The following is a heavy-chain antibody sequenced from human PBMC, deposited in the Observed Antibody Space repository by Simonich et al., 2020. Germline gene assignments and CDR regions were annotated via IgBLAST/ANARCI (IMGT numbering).Heavy chain of an antibody. D-gene: IGHD3-10*01. V-gene: IGHV1-69*09. CDR2: YSPIHVIA. CDR3: ARTNTMRELDTMIRGVDYFDY. Sequence: QVQLVQSGAEVKKPGSSVKVSCKASGGTFSSYAFSWVRQAPGQGLEWSGEYSPIHVIANYEQKYQGRVTITADKTTSTAYMELRSLRSEDTAVYYCARTNTMRELDTMIRGVDYFDYWGQGTLVTVSS. CDR1: GGTFSSYA. J-gene: IGHJ4*02.